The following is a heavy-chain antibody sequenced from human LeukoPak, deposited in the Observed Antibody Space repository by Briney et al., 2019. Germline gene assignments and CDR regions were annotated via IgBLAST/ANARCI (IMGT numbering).Heavy chain of an antibody. CDR1: GFTFSSFA. D-gene: IGHD3-22*01. Sequence: AGRSLRLSCAASGFTFSSFAMHWVRQAPGKGLVWVSRINSDGINTSYADSVKGRFTISRDNAKNTLNLQMNSLRAEDTAVYYCARDLGQYYDTSDNWFDPWGQGTLVTVSS. CDR3: ARDLGQYYDTSDNWFDP. CDR2: INSDGINT. J-gene: IGHJ5*02. V-gene: IGHV3-74*01.